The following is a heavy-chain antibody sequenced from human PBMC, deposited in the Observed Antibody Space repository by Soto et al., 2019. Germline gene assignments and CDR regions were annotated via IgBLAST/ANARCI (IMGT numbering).Heavy chain of an antibody. Sequence: QRLEWMGWINAGNGNTKYSQKFQGRVTITADESTSTAYMELSSLRSEDTAVYYCARESRYCSSGSCYFLPGIDYWCQGTLVSV. CDR2: INAGNGNT. V-gene: IGHV1-3*01. J-gene: IGHJ4*02. CDR3: ARESRYCSSGSCYFLPGIDY. D-gene: IGHD2-15*01.